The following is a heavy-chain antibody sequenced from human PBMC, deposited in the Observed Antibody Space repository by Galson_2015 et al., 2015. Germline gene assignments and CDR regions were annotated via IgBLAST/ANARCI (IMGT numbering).Heavy chain of an antibody. J-gene: IGHJ3*01. CDR2: ISYDGSNK. CDR3: ARDFDAYVVVTAILNY. CDR1: GFTFSSYA. V-gene: IGHV3-30-3*01. D-gene: IGHD2-21*02. Sequence: SLRLSCAASGFTFSSYAMHWVRQAPGKGLEWVAVISYDGSNKYYADSVKGRFTISRDNSKNTLYLQMNSLRAEDTAVYYCARDFDAYVVVTAILNYWGQGTMVTVSS.